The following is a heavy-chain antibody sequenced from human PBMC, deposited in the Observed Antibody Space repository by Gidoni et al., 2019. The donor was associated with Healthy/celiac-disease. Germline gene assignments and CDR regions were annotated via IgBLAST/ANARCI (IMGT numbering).Heavy chain of an antibody. CDR2: ISQDGSNK. CDR3: ARNEHIVSHAVDI. V-gene: IGHV3-30-3*01. D-gene: IGHD2-21*01. CDR1: GFPFSCYT. Sequence: QVQLVESGGGVVPPGRSLRLSCAASGFPFSCYTMHWVRQAPGKGLVWVAVISQDGSNKYYAYSVKGRFTISRDNSKNTLYLQMNSLRAEDTAVYYCARNEHIVSHAVDIWGQGTMVTVSS. J-gene: IGHJ3*02.